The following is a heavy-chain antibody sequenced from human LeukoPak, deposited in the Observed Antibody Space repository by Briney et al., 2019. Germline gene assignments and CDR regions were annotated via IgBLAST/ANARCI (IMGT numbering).Heavy chain of an antibody. Sequence: ASVKVSCKASGYTFTGCYMHWVRQAPGQGLEWMGIINPSAGNTIYAQNFQGRFTMTRDMSTSTVYMELSSLRSEDTAVYYCARAGGSGTKINWFDPWGQGTLVTVSS. J-gene: IGHJ5*02. V-gene: IGHV1-46*01. CDR2: INPSAGNT. CDR1: GYTFTGCY. D-gene: IGHD3-10*01. CDR3: ARAGGSGTKINWFDP.